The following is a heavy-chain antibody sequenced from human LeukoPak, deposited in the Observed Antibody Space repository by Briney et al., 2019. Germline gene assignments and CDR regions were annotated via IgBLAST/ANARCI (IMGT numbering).Heavy chain of an antibody. Sequence: ASVKVSCKASGYTFTSYAMNWVRQAPGQGLEWMGWINTNTGNPTYAQGFTGRFVFSLDTSVSTAYLQISSLKAEDTAVYYCARGVVVAAKTLAFDPWGQGTLVTVSS. CDR3: ARGVVVAAKTLAFDP. J-gene: IGHJ5*02. D-gene: IGHD2-15*01. V-gene: IGHV7-4-1*02. CDR2: INTNTGNP. CDR1: GYTFTSYA.